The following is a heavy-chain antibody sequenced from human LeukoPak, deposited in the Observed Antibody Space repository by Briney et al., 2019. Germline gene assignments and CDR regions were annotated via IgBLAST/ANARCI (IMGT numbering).Heavy chain of an antibody. Sequence: GGSLRLSCAASGFTFSSYIMNWVRQAPGKGLEYVSYISSGSGTIYYADSVKGRFTISRDNAKNSLYLQMNSLSAEDTAVYYCARAQKYSYDAFDIWGQGTMVTVSS. J-gene: IGHJ3*02. CDR2: ISSGSGTI. V-gene: IGHV3-48*04. CDR1: GFTFSSYI. CDR3: ARAQKYSYDAFDI. D-gene: IGHD4-11*01.